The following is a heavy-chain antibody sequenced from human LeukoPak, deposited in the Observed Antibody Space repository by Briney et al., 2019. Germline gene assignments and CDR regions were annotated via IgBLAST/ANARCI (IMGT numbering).Heavy chain of an antibody. CDR2: ISAFNGNT. CDR1: GYTFTSYG. J-gene: IGHJ4*02. V-gene: IGHV1-18*01. D-gene: IGHD6-13*01. CDR3: ARSSIIAAAGPYYFDY. Sequence: ASVKVSCKASGYTFTSYGISWVRQAPGQGLEWMGWISAFNGNTNYAQKLQGRVTMTTDTSTSTAYMELNSLRSEDTAVYYCARSSIIAAAGPYYFDYWGQGTLVTVSS.